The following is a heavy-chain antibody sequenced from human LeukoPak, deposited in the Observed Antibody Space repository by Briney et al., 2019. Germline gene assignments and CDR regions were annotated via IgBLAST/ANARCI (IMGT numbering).Heavy chain of an antibody. CDR1: GFTFSSYE. CDR2: ISSSGTSI. D-gene: IGHD3-10*01. J-gene: IGHJ4*02. V-gene: IGHV3-48*03. CDR3: ARVYGSGSYSDY. Sequence: GGSLRLSCAAPGFTFSSYEMNWVRQAPGKGLEWVSFISSSGTSIDYADSVKGRFTISRDNAKNSLYLQMNSLRGEDTAVYYCARVYGSGSYSDYWGQGTLVTVSS.